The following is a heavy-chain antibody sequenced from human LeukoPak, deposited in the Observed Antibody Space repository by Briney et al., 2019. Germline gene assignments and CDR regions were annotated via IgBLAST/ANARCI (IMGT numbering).Heavy chain of an antibody. CDR2: IHYSGRT. CDR1: GGSISSSDYY. CDR3: ARSKGGPYYYYYMDV. D-gene: IGHD3-16*01. V-gene: IGHV4-39*07. Sequence: SETLSLTCTVSGGSISSSDYYWGWIRQPPGKGLEWIGSIHYSGRTYYNPSLKSRVTISKDTSKNQFSLKLSSVTAADTAVYYCARSKGGPYYYYYMDVWGKGTTVTVSS. J-gene: IGHJ6*03.